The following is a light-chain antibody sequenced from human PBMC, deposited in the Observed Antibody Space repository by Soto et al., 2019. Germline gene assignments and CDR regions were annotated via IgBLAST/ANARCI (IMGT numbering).Light chain of an antibody. CDR1: SSNIGAGYD. CDR3: QSYDSSLTGSRV. Sequence: QSVLTQPPSVSGAPGQRVTNSCTGSSSNIGAGYDVQWYQQLPGTAPKLLIYGNGNRPSGVPDRFSGSKSGTSASLAITGLQAEDEADYYCQSYDSSLTGSRVFGGGTKLTVL. V-gene: IGLV1-40*01. CDR2: GNG. J-gene: IGLJ3*02.